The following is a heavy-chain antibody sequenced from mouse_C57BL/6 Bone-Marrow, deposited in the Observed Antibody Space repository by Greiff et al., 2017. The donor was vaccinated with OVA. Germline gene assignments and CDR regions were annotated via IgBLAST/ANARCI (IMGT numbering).Heavy chain of an antibody. CDR2: SRNKANDYTT. V-gene: IGHV7-1*01. J-gene: IGHJ2*01. D-gene: IGHD1-1*01. Sequence: EVKVVESGGGLVQSGRSLRLSCATSGFTFSDFYMEWVRQAPGKGLEWIAASRNKANDYTTEYSASVKGRFIVSRDTSQSILYLQMNALRAEDTAIYYCARDHITTAPTGDYWGQGTTLTVSS. CDR3: ARDHITTAPTGDY. CDR1: GFTFSDFY.